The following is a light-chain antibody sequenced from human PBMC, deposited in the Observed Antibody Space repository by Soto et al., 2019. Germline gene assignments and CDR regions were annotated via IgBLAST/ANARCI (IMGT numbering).Light chain of an antibody. CDR1: QSVTNNY. CDR3: QQYGSSPWT. J-gene: IGKJ1*01. V-gene: IGKV3-20*01. CDR2: GAS. Sequence: EIVLTQSPGTLSLSPGERATLSCRASQSVTNNYLAWYQQRPGRAPRLLIYGASTRAAGIPDRFSGSGSGTDFTLTISRLEPEDFAVYFCQQYGSSPWTFGQGTKVEIK.